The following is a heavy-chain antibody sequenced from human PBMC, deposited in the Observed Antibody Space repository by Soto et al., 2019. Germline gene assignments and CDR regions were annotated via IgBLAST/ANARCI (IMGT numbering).Heavy chain of an antibody. Sequence: PGASLKISCKGSGYSFTSYWIGWVRQMPGKGLEWMGIIYPGDSDTRYSPSFQGQVTISADKSITTAYLQWSSLKASDTAMYYCARLTPHQVIAARLEYFDYWGQGTLVTVSS. J-gene: IGHJ4*02. CDR2: IYPGDSDT. V-gene: IGHV5-51*01. CDR3: ARLTPHQVIAARLEYFDY. D-gene: IGHD6-6*01. CDR1: GYSFTSYW.